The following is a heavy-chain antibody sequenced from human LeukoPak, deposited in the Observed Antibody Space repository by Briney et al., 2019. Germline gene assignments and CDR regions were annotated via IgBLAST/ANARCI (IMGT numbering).Heavy chain of an antibody. J-gene: IGHJ4*02. CDR2: ISGSGGST. D-gene: IGHD1-26*01. CDR3: AKDVYSGSYYGDFDY. Sequence: PGGSLRLSCAASGFTFSSYAMSWVRQAPGKGLEWVSAISGSGGSTYYADSVKGRFTISRDNSKNTLYLQMNSLRAEDTAVYYCAKDVYSGSYYGDFDYWGQGTLVTVSS. V-gene: IGHV3-23*01. CDR1: GFTFSSYA.